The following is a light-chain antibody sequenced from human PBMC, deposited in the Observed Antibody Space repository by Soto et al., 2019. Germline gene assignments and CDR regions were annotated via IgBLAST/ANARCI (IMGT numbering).Light chain of an antibody. Sequence: ETVLTQSPGTLSLSPGERATLSCRASQSVSSSYLAWYQQKPGQAPRLLIYDASSRATGIPDRFSGSGSGTDFTLTISGLEPEDFAVYYCQQYVRSPPSWTFGQGTEVEIK. J-gene: IGKJ1*01. CDR1: QSVSSSY. CDR3: QQYVRSPPSWT. V-gene: IGKV3-20*01. CDR2: DAS.